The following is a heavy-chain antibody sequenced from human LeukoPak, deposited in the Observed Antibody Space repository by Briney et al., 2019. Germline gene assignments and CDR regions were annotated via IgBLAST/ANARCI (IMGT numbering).Heavy chain of an antibody. V-gene: IGHV4-30-4*01. CDR2: IYSSGNT. CDR3: ARGDEGFSYEVDL. J-gene: IGHJ4*02. CDR1: GVSISTCDYY. D-gene: IGHD5-18*01. Sequence: SQTLSLTCIVSGVSISTCDYYWSWIRQPPGMALEWIGFIYSSGNTYYNPSLKSRLTISIDTSKNQFSLKLNSVTAADTAVYFCARGDEGFSYEVDLWGPGALVTVSS.